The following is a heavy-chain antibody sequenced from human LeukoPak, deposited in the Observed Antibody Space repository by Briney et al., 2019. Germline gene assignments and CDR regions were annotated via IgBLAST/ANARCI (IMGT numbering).Heavy chain of an antibody. Sequence: SETLSLTCTVSGGSISSGSYYWSWIRQPAGKGLEWIGRIYTSGGTNYNPSLKSRVTISVDTSKNQFSLKLSSVTAADTAVYYCAREELLSGPGYFDLWGRGTLVTVSS. CDR3: AREELLSGPGYFDL. J-gene: IGHJ2*01. CDR2: IYTSGGT. V-gene: IGHV4-61*02. D-gene: IGHD2-15*01. CDR1: GGSISSGSYY.